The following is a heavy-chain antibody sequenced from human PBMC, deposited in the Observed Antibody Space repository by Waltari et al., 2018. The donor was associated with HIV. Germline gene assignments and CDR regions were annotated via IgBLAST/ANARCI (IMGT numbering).Heavy chain of an antibody. V-gene: IGHV3-7*01. Sequence: EVELEEFGGGLVQPGESLKISCKAFGFTFSDYWMSWVGRAPGRGLEVVDNIKPDGSAKNYLGSVKARFTISRDNTKNFLFLQMDRLRADDTATYYCARDGSDFWSVYYGMDFWGQGTTVTVSS. CDR1: GFTFSDYW. CDR3: ARDGSDFWSVYYGMDF. D-gene: IGHD3-3*01. J-gene: IGHJ6*02. CDR2: IKPDGSAK.